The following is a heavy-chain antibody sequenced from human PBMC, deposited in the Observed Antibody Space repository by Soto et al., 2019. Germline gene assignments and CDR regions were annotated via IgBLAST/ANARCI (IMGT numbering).Heavy chain of an antibody. D-gene: IGHD3-3*01. V-gene: IGHV3-15*07. CDR2: IKSKTDGGTT. CDR3: TTVGESDSIVYYYYGMDV. Sequence: GVSLRLSCAASGFTFSNAWMNWVRQAPGKGLEWVGRIKSKTDGGTTDYAAPVKGRFTISRDDSKNTLYLQMNSLKTEDTAVYYCTTVGESDSIVYYYYGMDVWGQGTTVTVSS. CDR1: GFTFSNAW. J-gene: IGHJ6*02.